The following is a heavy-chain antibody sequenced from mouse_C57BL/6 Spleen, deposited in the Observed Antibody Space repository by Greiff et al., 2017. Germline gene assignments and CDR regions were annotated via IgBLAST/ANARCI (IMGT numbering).Heavy chain of an antibody. J-gene: IGHJ1*03. Sequence: EVKLMESEGGLVQPGSSMKLSCTASGFTFSDYYMAWVRQVPEKGLEWVANINYDGSSTYYLDSLKSRFIISRDNAKNILYLQMSSLKSEDTATYYCAREGEYDVSGWYFDVWGTGTTVTVSS. CDR1: GFTFSDYY. CDR3: AREGEYDVSGWYFDV. CDR2: INYDGSST. V-gene: IGHV5-16*01. D-gene: IGHD2-14*01.